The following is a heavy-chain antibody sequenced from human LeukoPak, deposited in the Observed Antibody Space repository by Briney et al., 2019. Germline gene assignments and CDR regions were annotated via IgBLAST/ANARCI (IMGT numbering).Heavy chain of an antibody. Sequence: SETLSLTCAVYGGSFSGYYWSWIRQPPGKGLEWIGEINHSGSTNYNPSLKSRVTISVDTPKNQFSLKLSSVTAADTAVYYCARRRVLLWFGELPFDYWGQGTLVTVSS. CDR1: GGSFSGYY. J-gene: IGHJ4*02. D-gene: IGHD3-10*01. CDR3: ARRRVLLWFGELPFDY. CDR2: INHSGST. V-gene: IGHV4-34*01.